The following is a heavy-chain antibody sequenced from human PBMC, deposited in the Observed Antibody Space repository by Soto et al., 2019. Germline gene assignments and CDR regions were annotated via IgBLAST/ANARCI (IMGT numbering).Heavy chain of an antibody. CDR2: IYYSGST. CDR3: ARVRMIAVAGTREFYY. J-gene: IGHJ4*02. D-gene: IGHD6-19*01. V-gene: IGHV4-61*01. Sequence: QVQLQESGPGLVKPSETLSLTCTVSGGSVSSGSYYWSWIRQPPGKGLEWIGYIYYSGSTNYNPSLKSRVTISVDTSKNQFSLKLSSVTAADTAVYYCARVRMIAVAGTREFYYWGQGTLVTVSS. CDR1: GGSVSSGSYY.